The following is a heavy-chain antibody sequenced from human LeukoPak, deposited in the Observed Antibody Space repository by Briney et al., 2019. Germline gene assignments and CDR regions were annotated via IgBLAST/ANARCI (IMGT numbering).Heavy chain of an antibody. CDR1: GFTFSSYA. CDR2: ISGSGGST. V-gene: IGHV3-23*01. D-gene: IGHD6-13*01. J-gene: IGHJ5*02. CDR3: ARIAAAGSYNWFDP. Sequence: GGSLRLSCAASGFTFSSYAMSWVRQAPGKGLEWVSAISGSGGSTYYADSVKGRFTISRDNSKNTLYLQMNSLRAEGTAVYYCARIAAAGSYNWFDPWGQGTLVTVSS.